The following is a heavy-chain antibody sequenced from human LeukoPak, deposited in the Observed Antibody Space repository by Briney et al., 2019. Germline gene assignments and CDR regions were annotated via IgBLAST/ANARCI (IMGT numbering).Heavy chain of an antibody. CDR3: AKGNGKAATGSVVDY. CDR2: ISGSGGTT. CDR1: GFTFSSYA. J-gene: IGHJ4*02. Sequence: GGSLRLSCAASGFTFSSYAMSWVRQAQGKGLEWVSSISGSGGTTYYADSVKGRFTISRDNSKNTLYMQMNSLRPDDTALYYCAKGNGKAATGSVVDYWGQGTLVIVSS. D-gene: IGHD1-26*01. V-gene: IGHV3-23*01.